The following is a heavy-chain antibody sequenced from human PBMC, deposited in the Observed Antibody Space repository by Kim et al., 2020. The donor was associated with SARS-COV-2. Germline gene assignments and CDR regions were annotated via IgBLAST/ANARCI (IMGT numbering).Heavy chain of an antibody. J-gene: IGHJ6*02. CDR2: IYPGDSDT. CDR3: ARHTSSSYKLNGMDV. Sequence: GESLKISCKGSGYSFTSYWIGWVRQMPGKGLEWMGIIYPGDSDTRYSPSFQGQVTISADKSISTAYLQWSSLKASDTAMYYCARHTSSSYKLNGMDVWGQGTTVTVSS. D-gene: IGHD6-13*01. CDR1: GYSFTSYW. V-gene: IGHV5-51*01.